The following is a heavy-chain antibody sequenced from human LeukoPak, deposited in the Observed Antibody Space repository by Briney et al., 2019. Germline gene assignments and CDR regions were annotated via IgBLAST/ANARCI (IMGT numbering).Heavy chain of an antibody. Sequence: GASVKVSCKASGYTFTSYGFNWVRQAPGQGLEWVGWISAYNGNTNYAQNLWDRVTLTTDTSTSTAYMELWSLRSDDTAVYYCARTAPGTPLGGYFYYMGVWGKGTTVTVS. CDR1: GYTFTSYG. D-gene: IGHD1/OR15-1a*01. CDR3: ARTAPGTPLGGYFYYMGV. V-gene: IGHV1-18*01. CDR2: ISAYNGNT. J-gene: IGHJ6*03.